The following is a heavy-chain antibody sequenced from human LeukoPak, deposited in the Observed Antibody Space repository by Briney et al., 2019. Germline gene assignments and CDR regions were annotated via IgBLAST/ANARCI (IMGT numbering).Heavy chain of an antibody. J-gene: IGHJ6*02. V-gene: IGHV3-23*01. CDR3: AKENYYGMDV. CDR1: GFTFSSYA. CDR2: ISGSGGST. Sequence: GGSLRLSCAASGFTFSSYAMSWVRQAPGKGLEWVSAISGSGGSTYYADSVKGRFTISRDNAKNSLYLQMNSLRAEDTALYYCAKENYYGMDVWGQGTTVTVSS.